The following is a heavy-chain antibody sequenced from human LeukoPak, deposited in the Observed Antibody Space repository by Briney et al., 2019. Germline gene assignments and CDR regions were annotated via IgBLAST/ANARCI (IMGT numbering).Heavy chain of an antibody. V-gene: IGHV3-21*01. CDR2: ISSSSSYI. CDR1: GFTVSSNY. D-gene: IGHD4-11*01. J-gene: IGHJ4*02. Sequence: PGGSLRLSCAASGFTVSSNYMSWVRQAPGKGLEWVSSISSSSSYIYYADSVKGRFTISRDNAKNSLYLQMNSLRAEDTAVYYCARGFDAVTALDYWGQGTLVTVSS. CDR3: ARGFDAVTALDY.